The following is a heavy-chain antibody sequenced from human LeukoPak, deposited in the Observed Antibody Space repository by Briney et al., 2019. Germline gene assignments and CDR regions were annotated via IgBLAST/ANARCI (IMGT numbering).Heavy chain of an antibody. CDR1: GFTFSRYA. D-gene: IGHD3-10*01. V-gene: IGHV3-23*01. CDR3: AKDGVSYNRRWDWFDP. CDR2: IGGTGDDT. J-gene: IGHJ5*02. Sequence: GRSLRLSCATSGFTFSRYAMSWVRQAPGKGLEWVSSIGGTGDDTFYADSVKGRFTISRDNSKNTLYLQLNSLRDEDTAVYYCAKDGVSYNRRWDWFDPWGQGTLLTVSS.